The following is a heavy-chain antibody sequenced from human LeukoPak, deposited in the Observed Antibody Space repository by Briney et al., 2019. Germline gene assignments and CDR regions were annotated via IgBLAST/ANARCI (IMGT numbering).Heavy chain of an antibody. D-gene: IGHD2-2*02. CDR2: IYNSGST. CDR1: GYSISSGYF. CDR3: ARCGLPYTRWGGGIDY. Sequence: SETLSLTCTVSGYSISSGYFWGWIRQPPGKGLEWIGTIYNSGSTYYNASLESRVTISVDTSKNQFSLKLSSVTAADTAVYYCARCGLPYTRWGGGIDYWGQGTLVTVSS. V-gene: IGHV4-38-2*02. J-gene: IGHJ4*02.